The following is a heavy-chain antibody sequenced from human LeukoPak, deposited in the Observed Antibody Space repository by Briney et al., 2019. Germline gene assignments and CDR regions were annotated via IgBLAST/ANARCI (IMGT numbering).Heavy chain of an antibody. CDR3: ARDGGTAGYSSGSDY. Sequence: ASVKVSCKASGYSFVLYGISWVRQAPGQGLEWVGWISCHNGDTRYAQKFQGRVTVTKDTSTSTVYMELRSLRSDDTAVYYCARDGGTAGYSSGSDYWGQGTLVTVSS. D-gene: IGHD5-18*01. V-gene: IGHV1-18*01. CDR1: GYSFVLYG. J-gene: IGHJ4*02. CDR2: ISCHNGDT.